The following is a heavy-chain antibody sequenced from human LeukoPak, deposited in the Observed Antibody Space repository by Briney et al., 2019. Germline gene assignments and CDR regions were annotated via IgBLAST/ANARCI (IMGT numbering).Heavy chain of an antibody. V-gene: IGHV3-7*01. CDR3: ARDDWELLYDY. CDR2: IKQDGSEK. D-gene: IGHD1-26*01. J-gene: IGHJ4*02. Sequence: GSLRLSWAASGFTFSSYWMSWVRQAAGKGLEWVANIKQDGSEKYYVDSVKGRFTISRDNAKNSLYLQMNSLRAEDTAVYYCARDDWELLYDYWGQGTLVTVSS. CDR1: GFTFSSYW.